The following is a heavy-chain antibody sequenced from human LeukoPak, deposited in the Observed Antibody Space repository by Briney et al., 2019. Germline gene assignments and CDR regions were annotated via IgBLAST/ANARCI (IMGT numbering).Heavy chain of an antibody. J-gene: IGHJ5*02. V-gene: IGHV1-69*04. Sequence: ASVKVSCKASGGTFSSYAISWVRQAPGQGLEWMGRIIPILGIANYAQKFQGRVTITADKSTSTAYMELSSLRSEDTAVYYCARDKATMASGWFDPWGQGTLVTVSS. CDR1: GGTFSSYA. D-gene: IGHD5-24*01. CDR3: ARDKATMASGWFDP. CDR2: IIPILGIA.